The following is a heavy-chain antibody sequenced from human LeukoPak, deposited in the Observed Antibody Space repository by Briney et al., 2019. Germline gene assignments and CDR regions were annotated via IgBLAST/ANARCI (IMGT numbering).Heavy chain of an antibody. CDR3: AKGFIVGAIDY. V-gene: IGHV3-30-3*01. Sequence: AGGSLRLSCAASGFTFSSYAMHWVRQAPGKGLEWVAVISYDGSNKYYADSVKGRFTISRDNSKNTLYLQMNSLRAEDTAVYYCAKGFIVGAIDYWGQGTLVTVSS. J-gene: IGHJ4*02. CDR2: ISYDGSNK. CDR1: GFTFSSYA. D-gene: IGHD1-26*01.